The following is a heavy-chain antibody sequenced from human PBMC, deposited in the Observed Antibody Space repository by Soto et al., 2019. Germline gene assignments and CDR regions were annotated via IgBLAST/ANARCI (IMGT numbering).Heavy chain of an antibody. CDR2: IIPIFGTA. D-gene: IGHD3-9*01. Sequence: SVKVSCKASGGTFSSYAISWVRQAPGQGLEWMGGIIPIFGTANYAQKFQGRVTITADESTSTAYMELSSLRSEDTAVYYCARDREGTYFDWLPDAFDIWGQGTMVTVSS. J-gene: IGHJ3*02. CDR1: GGTFSSYA. V-gene: IGHV1-69*13. CDR3: ARDREGTYFDWLPDAFDI.